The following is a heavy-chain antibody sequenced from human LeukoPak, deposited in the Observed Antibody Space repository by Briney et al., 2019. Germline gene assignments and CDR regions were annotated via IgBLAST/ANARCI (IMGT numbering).Heavy chain of an antibody. CDR1: GGSISSSSYY. Sequence: SETLSLTCTVSGGSISSSSYYWGWIRQPPGKGLEWIGSIYYSGSTYYNPPLKSRVTISVDKSKNQFSLKLSSVTAADTAVYYCARADRVAAVVGTENYFDYWGQGTLVTVS. CDR3: ARADRVAAVVGTENYFDY. V-gene: IGHV4-39*01. CDR2: IYYSGST. D-gene: IGHD6-19*01. J-gene: IGHJ4*02.